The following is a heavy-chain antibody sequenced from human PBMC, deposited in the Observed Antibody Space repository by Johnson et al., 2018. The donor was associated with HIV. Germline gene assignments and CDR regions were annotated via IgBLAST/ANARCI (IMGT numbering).Heavy chain of an antibody. CDR3: ASSSPRDAFDF. V-gene: IGHV3-15*01. J-gene: IGHJ3*01. D-gene: IGHD3-10*01. CDR1: GFTFSNAW. CDR2: ITSKTDGGTT. Sequence: VQLVESGGGLVKPGGSLRLSCAASGFTFSNAWMSWVRQAPGKGLEWVGRITSKTDGGTTDYAAPVKGRFTISRDDSKNTLYLQMNSLKTEDTAVYYCASSSPRDAFDFWGQGTMVTVSS.